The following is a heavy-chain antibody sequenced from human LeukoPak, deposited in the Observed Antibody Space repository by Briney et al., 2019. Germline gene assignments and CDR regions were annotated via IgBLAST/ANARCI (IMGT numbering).Heavy chain of an antibody. J-gene: IGHJ5*02. Sequence: PGGSLRLSCAASGFTFSSYSMNCVRQAPGKGLEWVSSISSSSSYIYYADSVKGRFAISRDNAKNSLYLQMNSLRAEDTAVYYCAREKEQWLGFDPWGQGTLVTDSS. CDR3: AREKEQWLGFDP. CDR1: GFTFSSYS. D-gene: IGHD6-19*01. CDR2: ISSSSSYI. V-gene: IGHV3-21*01.